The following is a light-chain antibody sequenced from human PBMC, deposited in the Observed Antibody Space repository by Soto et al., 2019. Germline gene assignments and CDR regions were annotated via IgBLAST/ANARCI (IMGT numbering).Light chain of an antibody. J-gene: IGLJ1*01. V-gene: IGLV2-8*01. CDR1: SSDVGGYIF. CDR2: DVN. CDR3: VSFAGGTYV. Sequence: QPALTQPPSASGSPGQSVTISCTGTSSDVGGYIFVSWYQQHPGKVPKLIIYDVNKRPSGVPDRFSGSKYGNTASLTVSGLQAEDEGDYYCVSFAGGTYVFGTGTKVTVL.